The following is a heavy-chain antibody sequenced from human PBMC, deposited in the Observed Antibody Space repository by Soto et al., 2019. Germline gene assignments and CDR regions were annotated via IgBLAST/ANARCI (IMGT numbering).Heavy chain of an antibody. CDR2: IYYSGST. J-gene: IGHJ4*02. CDR3: ARRYGALFDY. Sequence: PSETLSLTCTVSGGSISSYDWSWIRQPPGKGLEWIGHIYYSGSTNYNPSLKSRVTISVDTSKNQFSLKLSSVTAADTALYYCARRYGALFDYWGQGTLVTVSS. CDR1: GGSISSYD. D-gene: IGHD4-17*01. V-gene: IGHV4-59*08.